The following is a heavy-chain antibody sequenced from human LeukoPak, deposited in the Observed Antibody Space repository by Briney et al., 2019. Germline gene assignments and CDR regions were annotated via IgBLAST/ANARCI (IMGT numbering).Heavy chain of an antibody. J-gene: IGHJ4*02. CDR1: GFTFSSYS. CDR3: ARAKAAAGGEIVERSIDY. CDR2: ISSSSSYI. V-gene: IGHV3-21*01. D-gene: IGHD6-13*01. Sequence: PGGSLRLSCAASGFTFSSYSMNWVRHAPGKGLELVSSISSSSSYIYYADSVKGRFTISRDNAKNSLYLQMNSLRAEDTAVYYCARAKAAAGGEIVERSIDYWGQGTLVTVSS.